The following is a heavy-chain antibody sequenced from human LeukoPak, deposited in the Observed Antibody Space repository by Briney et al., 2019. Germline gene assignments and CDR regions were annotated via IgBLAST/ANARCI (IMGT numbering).Heavy chain of an antibody. CDR1: GFTFSSYE. CDR2: ISSSGSTI. J-gene: IGHJ4*02. D-gene: IGHD6-6*01. V-gene: IGHV3-48*03. CDR3: ARFALDEYSRPLDY. Sequence: GGSLRLSCAASGFTFSSYEMNWVRQAPGKGLEWVSYISSSGSTIYYADSVKGRFTISRDNAKNSLYLQMNSLRAEDTAVYYCARFALDEYSRPLDYWGQGTLVTVSS.